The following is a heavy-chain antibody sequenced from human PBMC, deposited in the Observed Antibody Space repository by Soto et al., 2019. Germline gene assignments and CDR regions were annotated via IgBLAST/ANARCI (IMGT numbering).Heavy chain of an antibody. CDR3: AKDYYDSSGYYTPLFDY. V-gene: IGHV3-23*01. D-gene: IGHD3-22*01. CDR2: ISGSGGST. J-gene: IGHJ4*02. Sequence: TGGSLRLSCAASGFTFSSYAMSWVRQAPGKGLEWVSAISGSGGSTYYADSVKGRFTISRDNSKNTLYLQMNSLRAEDTAVYYCAKDYYDSSGYYTPLFDYWGQGTLVTVSS. CDR1: GFTFSSYA.